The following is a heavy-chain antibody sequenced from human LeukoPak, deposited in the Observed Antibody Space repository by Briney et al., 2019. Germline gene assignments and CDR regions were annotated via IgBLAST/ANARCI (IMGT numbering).Heavy chain of an antibody. V-gene: IGHV3-33*01. CDR1: GFTFSSYG. CDR2: IWYDGSNK. Sequence: GGSLRLSCAASGFTFSSYGMHWVRQAPGKGLEWVAVIWYDGSNKYYADSVKGRFTISRDNAKNMLYLQMNSLRADDTAVYYCARGAGGLDYWGQGILVTVSS. CDR3: ARGAGGLDY. J-gene: IGHJ4*02. D-gene: IGHD6-13*01.